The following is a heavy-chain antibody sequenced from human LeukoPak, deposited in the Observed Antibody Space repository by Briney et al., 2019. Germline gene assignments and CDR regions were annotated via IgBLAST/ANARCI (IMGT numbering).Heavy chain of an antibody. CDR1: GFTFSNDW. Sequence: GGSLRLSCAASGFTFSNDWMSWVRQAPGKGLEWVGRIKSKTDGGTTDYAAPVKGRFTISRDDSKNTLYLQMNSLKTEDTAVYYCTTGVIMITFGGVIASDYWGQGTLVTVSS. J-gene: IGHJ4*02. CDR2: IKSKTDGGTT. D-gene: IGHD3-16*02. V-gene: IGHV3-15*01. CDR3: TTGVIMITFGGVIASDY.